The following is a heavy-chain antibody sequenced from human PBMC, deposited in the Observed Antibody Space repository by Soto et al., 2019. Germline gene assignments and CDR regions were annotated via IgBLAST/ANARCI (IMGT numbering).Heavy chain of an antibody. CDR3: TTEMGQGSSSFAFDI. CDR2: ISWNSGSI. V-gene: IGHV3-9*01. D-gene: IGHD6-6*01. CDR1: GFTFDDYA. Sequence: GGSLRLSCAASGFTFDDYAMHWVRQAPGKGLEWVSGISWNSGSIGYADSVKGRFTISRDNAKNSLYLQMNSLRAEDTALYYCTTEMGQGSSSFAFDIWGQGTMVTVSS. J-gene: IGHJ3*02.